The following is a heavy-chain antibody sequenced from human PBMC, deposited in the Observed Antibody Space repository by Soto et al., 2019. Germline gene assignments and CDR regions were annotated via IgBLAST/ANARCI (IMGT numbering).Heavy chain of an antibody. CDR2: INPNSGNI. CDR3: ARGRASGSYYLLDY. D-gene: IGHD3-10*01. Sequence: ASVKVSCKASGDIFTTYDINWVRQATGHGLEWMGWINPNSGNIGYAQRFQGRVTMTRDTAIRTAYMEVSSLRSDDTAVYYCARGRASGSYYLLDYWGQGTLVTVSS. V-gene: IGHV1-8*01. J-gene: IGHJ4*02. CDR1: GDIFTTYD.